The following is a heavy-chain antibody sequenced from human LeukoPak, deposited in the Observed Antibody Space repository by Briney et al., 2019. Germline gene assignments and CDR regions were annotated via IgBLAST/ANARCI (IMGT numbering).Heavy chain of an antibody. CDR2: ISSSSSYI. CDR3: ARGPGLVGAFDI. V-gene: IGHV3-21*01. Sequence: SGGSLRLSCAASGFTFSSYSMNWVRQAPGKGLEWVSSISSSSSYIYYADSVKGRFTISRDNAKNSLYLQMNSLRAEDTAVYYCARGPGLVGAFDIWGQGTMVTVSS. J-gene: IGHJ3*02. D-gene: IGHD1-26*01. CDR1: GFTFSSYS.